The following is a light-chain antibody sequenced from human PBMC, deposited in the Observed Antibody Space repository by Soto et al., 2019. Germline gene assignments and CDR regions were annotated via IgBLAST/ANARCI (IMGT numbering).Light chain of an antibody. CDR3: MQALQIPWT. Sequence: DIVMTQSPLSLPVTPGEPASISCRSSQSLLHNDGYNFLGWYLQKPGQSPQLLIYLGSNRASGVPDRFSDSGSGTDFTLKISRVEAEDVGVYYCMQALQIPWTFGQGTKVEIK. J-gene: IGKJ1*01. V-gene: IGKV2-28*01. CDR2: LGS. CDR1: QSLLHNDGYNF.